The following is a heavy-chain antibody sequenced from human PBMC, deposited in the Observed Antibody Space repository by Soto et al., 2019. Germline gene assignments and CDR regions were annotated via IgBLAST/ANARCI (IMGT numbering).Heavy chain of an antibody. D-gene: IGHD3-3*01. Sequence: SETLSLTCTVSGGSISSYYWSWIRQPAGKGLEWIGRIYTSGSTNYNPSLKSRVTMSVDTSKNQFSLKLSSVTAADTAVYYCARDGLSMDYDFWSGYYGFFDYWGQGTLVTVS. CDR2: IYTSGST. CDR3: ARDGLSMDYDFWSGYYGFFDY. J-gene: IGHJ4*02. CDR1: GGSISSYY. V-gene: IGHV4-4*07.